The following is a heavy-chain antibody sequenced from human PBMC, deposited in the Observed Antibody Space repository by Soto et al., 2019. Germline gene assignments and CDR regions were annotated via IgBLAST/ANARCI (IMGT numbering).Heavy chain of an antibody. J-gene: IGHJ4*02. CDR2: ISSSSSTI. CDR1: GFTFSSYS. D-gene: IGHD3-10*01. CDR3: ARELGFGESPLDY. V-gene: IGHV3-48*01. Sequence: EVQLVESGGGLVQPGGSLRLSCAASGFTFSSYSMNWVRQAPGKGLEWVSYISSSSSTIYYADSVKGRFTISRDNAKNSLYLQGNCLRAEDTAVYYCARELGFGESPLDYWGQGTLVTVSS.